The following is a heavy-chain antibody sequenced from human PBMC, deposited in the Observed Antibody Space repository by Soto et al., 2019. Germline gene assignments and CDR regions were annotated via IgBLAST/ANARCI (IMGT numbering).Heavy chain of an antibody. Sequence: SLRLSGAASGFTWGSYGMQWVRQAPGKGLEWVAVIWYDGSNKYYADSVKGRFTISRDNSKNTLHLQMNSLRAEDTAVYYCARGGLWLKYFAYWGQGTLVTVSS. V-gene: IGHV3-33*01. J-gene: IGHJ4*02. CDR3: ARGGLWLKYFAY. CDR1: GFTWGSYG. CDR2: IWYDGSNK. D-gene: IGHD3-10*01.